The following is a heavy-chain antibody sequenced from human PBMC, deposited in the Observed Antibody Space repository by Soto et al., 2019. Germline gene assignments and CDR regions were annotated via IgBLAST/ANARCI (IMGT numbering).Heavy chain of an antibody. D-gene: IGHD3-16*01. CDR2: INTYNGNT. CDR1: GYTFTRYG. CDR3: AMVDVYVTPSPQDV. Sequence: QVQLVQSGAEVKNPGASVKVSCKASGYTFTRYGIGWARQAPGQGLVWMVWINTYNGNTNDAQNVQGIVTPTTDTHACIASMVLRSLRSSDPAIYYCAMVDVYVTPSPQDVWGQGTTVIVSS. V-gene: IGHV1-18*01. J-gene: IGHJ6*02.